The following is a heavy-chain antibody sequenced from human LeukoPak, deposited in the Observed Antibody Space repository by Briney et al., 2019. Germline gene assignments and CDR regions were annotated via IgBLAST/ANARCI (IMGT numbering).Heavy chain of an antibody. D-gene: IGHD5-18*01. J-gene: IGHJ4*02. CDR2: ISSSGSTI. CDR3: ARTARHLDY. V-gene: IGHV3-48*03. Sequence: GGSLRLSCAASGFTFSSYEMNWVRQAPGKGLEWVSYISSSGSTIYYADSVKGRFTISRDNAKNSLYLQMNSLRAEDTAVYYCARTARHLDYWGQGTLVAVSS. CDR1: GFTFSSYE.